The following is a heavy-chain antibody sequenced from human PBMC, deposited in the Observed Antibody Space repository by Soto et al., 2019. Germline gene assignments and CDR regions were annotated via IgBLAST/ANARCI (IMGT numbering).Heavy chain of an antibody. D-gene: IGHD3-3*01. CDR3: ANQQSDFWSGYSNWFDP. CDR1: GFTFSWHW. Sequence: AGGSLRLSCAAPGFTFSWHWMSWGTRAPGKGREWMGGIEQEGGDKYYAQSVRGRFTITRDTATNTLYLQMSSLRAEDTAVYYCANQQSDFWSGYSNWFDPWGQGTLVTVSS. J-gene: IGHJ5*02. CDR2: IEQEGGDK. V-gene: IGHV3-7*05.